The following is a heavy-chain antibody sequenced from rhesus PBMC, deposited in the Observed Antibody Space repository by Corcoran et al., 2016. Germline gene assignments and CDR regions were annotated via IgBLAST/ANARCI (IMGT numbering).Heavy chain of an antibody. CDR2: INPYNGNT. J-gene: IGHJ4*01. Sequence: QVQLVQSGAEVKKPGSSVKVSCKASGYTFTDYYMHWGRQAPRQGLEWMGWINPYNGNTKYAQKFQGRVTMTRDTSTSTAYMELSSLRSEDTAVYYCARGVAAAGPVDYWGQGVLVTVSS. CDR1: GYTFTDYY. V-gene: IGHV1S2*01. D-gene: IGHD6S26*01. CDR3: ARGVAAAGPVDY.